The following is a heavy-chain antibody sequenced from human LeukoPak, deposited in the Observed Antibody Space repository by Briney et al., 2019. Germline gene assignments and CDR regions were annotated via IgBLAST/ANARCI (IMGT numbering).Heavy chain of an antibody. CDR1: GGSVSSGGYY. V-gene: IGHV4-31*03. Sequence: SETLSLTCTVSGGSVSSGGYYWSWIRQHPGKGLEWIGYIYYSGSTYYNPSLKSRVTISVDTSKNQFSLKLSSVTAADTAVYYCARRFGIYTGAYYDFWSGPNRWWFDPWGQGTLVTVSS. CDR3: ARRFGIYTGAYYDFWSGPNRWWFDP. CDR2: IYYSGST. J-gene: IGHJ5*02. D-gene: IGHD3-3*01.